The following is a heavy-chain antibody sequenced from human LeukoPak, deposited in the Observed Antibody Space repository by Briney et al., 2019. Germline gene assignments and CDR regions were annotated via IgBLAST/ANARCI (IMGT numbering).Heavy chain of an antibody. CDR3: ARSRPRMASHWMGDAFDI. CDR1: GFTFSSYS. V-gene: IGHV3-21*01. Sequence: GGSLRLSCAASGFTFSSYSMNWVRQAPGKGLEWVSSISSSSSYIYYADSVKGRFTISRDNAKNSLYLQMNSLRAEDTAVYYCARSRPRMASHWMGDAFDIWGQGTMVTVSS. CDR2: ISSSSSYI. J-gene: IGHJ3*02. D-gene: IGHD1-1*01.